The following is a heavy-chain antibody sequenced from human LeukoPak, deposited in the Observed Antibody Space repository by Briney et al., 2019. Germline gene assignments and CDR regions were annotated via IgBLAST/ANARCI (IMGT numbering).Heavy chain of an antibody. J-gene: IGHJ4*02. CDR1: GGTFSSYA. CDR3: ASRAIAAAYFDY. CDR2: IIPIFGTA. D-gene: IGHD6-6*01. Sequence: GASVKVSCKASGGTFSSYAISWVRQAPGQGLEWVGGIIPIFGTANYAQKFQGRVTITADESTSTAYMELSSLRSEDTAVYYCASRAIAAAYFDYWGQGTLVTVSS. V-gene: IGHV1-69*13.